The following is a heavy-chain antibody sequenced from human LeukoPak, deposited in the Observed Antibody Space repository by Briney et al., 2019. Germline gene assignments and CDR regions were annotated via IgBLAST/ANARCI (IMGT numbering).Heavy chain of an antibody. CDR3: ARDGGENIVVVPAASGFDY. D-gene: IGHD2-2*01. V-gene: IGHV1-2*02. CDR1: GYTFTVYY. J-gene: IGHJ4*02. Sequence: ASVKVSCKASGYTFTVYYMHWVRQAPGQGLEWMGWINPNSGGTNYAQKFQGRVTMTRDTSISTAYMELSRLRSDDTAVYYCARDGGENIVVVPAASGFDYWGQGTLVTVSS. CDR2: INPNSGGT.